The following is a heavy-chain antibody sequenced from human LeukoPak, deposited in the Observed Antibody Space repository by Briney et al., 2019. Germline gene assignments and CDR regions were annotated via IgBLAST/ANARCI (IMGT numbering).Heavy chain of an antibody. J-gene: IGHJ6*03. Sequence: GGSLRLSCAASGFTFSSYAMSWVRQAPGKGLEWVSAISGSGGSTYYADSVKGRFTISRDNSKNTLYLQMNSLRAEDTAVYYCAKLPGAIGARRDYYMDVWGKGTTVTVSS. D-gene: IGHD1-26*01. CDR3: AKLPGAIGARRDYYMDV. V-gene: IGHV3-23*01. CDR2: ISGSGGST. CDR1: GFTFSSYA.